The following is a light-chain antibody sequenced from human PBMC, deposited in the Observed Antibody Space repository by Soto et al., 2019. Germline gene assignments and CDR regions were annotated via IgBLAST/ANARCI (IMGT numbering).Light chain of an antibody. Sequence: EIVLIQSPATLSLSPGERATLSCRASQSVSSYLAWYQQKPGKAPRLLIYDASNRATGIPARFSGSGSGTDFTLTISSLEPEDFAVYYCQQRSNWRYTFGQGTKLEIK. V-gene: IGKV3-11*01. J-gene: IGKJ2*01. CDR3: QQRSNWRYT. CDR2: DAS. CDR1: QSVSSY.